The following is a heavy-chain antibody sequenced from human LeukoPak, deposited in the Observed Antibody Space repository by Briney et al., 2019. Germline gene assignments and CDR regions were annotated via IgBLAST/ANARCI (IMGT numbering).Heavy chain of an antibody. CDR2: IKEDGSDK. J-gene: IGHJ5*02. CDR1: GFRFSNYW. D-gene: IGHD3-22*01. Sequence: PGGSLRLSCAASGFRFSNYWMHWVRQAPGKGLEWVANIKEDGSDKYYVDSVKGRFTISRDNAKNSLDLQMNSLRAEDTAVYYCAREKAYYESGGYFRFDPWGQGTLVTVSS. CDR3: AREKAYYESGGYFRFDP. V-gene: IGHV3-7*01.